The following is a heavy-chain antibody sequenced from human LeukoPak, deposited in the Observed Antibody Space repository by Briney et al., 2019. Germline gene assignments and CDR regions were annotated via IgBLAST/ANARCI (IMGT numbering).Heavy chain of an antibody. CDR3: AKDIGALPNYMDV. V-gene: IGHV3-21*04. Sequence: GGSLRLSCSASGFTFNIYSLNWVRQAPGKGLEWVSSISCTSSSIYYADSVKGRFTISRDNAKNSQYLQMNSLRAEDMALYYCAKDIGALPNYMDVWGKGTTVTVSS. CDR2: ISCTSSSI. D-gene: IGHD6-13*01. CDR1: GFTFNIYS. J-gene: IGHJ6*03.